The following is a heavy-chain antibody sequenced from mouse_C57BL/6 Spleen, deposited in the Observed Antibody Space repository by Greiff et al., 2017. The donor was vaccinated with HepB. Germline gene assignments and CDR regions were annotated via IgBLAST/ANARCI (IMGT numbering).Heavy chain of an antibody. CDR1: GFTFSSYT. CDR2: ISGGGGNT. Sequence: DVMLVESGGGLVKPGGSLKLSCAASGFTFSSYTMSWVRQTPEKRLEWVATISGGGGNTYYPDSVKGRFTISRDNAKNTLYLQMSSLRSEDTALYYCARQGYYGSSYAYFDYWGQGTTLTVSS. CDR3: ARQGYYGSSYAYFDY. V-gene: IGHV5-9*01. D-gene: IGHD1-1*01. J-gene: IGHJ2*01.